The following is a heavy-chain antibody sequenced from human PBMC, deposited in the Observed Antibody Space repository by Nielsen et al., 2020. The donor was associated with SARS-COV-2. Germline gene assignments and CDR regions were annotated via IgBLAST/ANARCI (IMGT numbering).Heavy chain of an antibody. CDR2: INPNSGGT. J-gene: IGHJ5*02. V-gene: IGHV1-2*06. Sequence: ASVKVSCKASGYTFTGYYMHWVRQAPGQGLEWMGRINPNSGGTNYAQKLQGRVTMTTDTSTSTAYMELRSLRSDDTAVYYCAREDLVTGINWFDPWGQGTLVTVSS. D-gene: IGHD1-14*01. CDR3: AREDLVTGINWFDP. CDR1: GYTFTGYY.